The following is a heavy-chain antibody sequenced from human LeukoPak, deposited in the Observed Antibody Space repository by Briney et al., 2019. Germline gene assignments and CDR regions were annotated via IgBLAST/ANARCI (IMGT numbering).Heavy chain of an antibody. CDR1: GGSISSGDYY. V-gene: IGHV4-30-4*01. CDR3: ARDDYGDYGAFDI. CDR2: IYYSEST. D-gene: IGHD4-17*01. Sequence: PSETLSLTCTVSGGSISSGDYYWSWIRQPPGQGLEWIGYIYYSESTHYNPSLKSRVTISVDTSKNQFSLKLSSVTAADTAVYYCARDDYGDYGAFDIWGQGTMVTVSS. J-gene: IGHJ3*02.